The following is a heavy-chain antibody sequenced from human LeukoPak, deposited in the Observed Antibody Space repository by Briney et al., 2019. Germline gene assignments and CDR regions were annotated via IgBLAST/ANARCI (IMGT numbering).Heavy chain of an antibody. CDR1: GFTFSSYS. J-gene: IGHJ1*01. Sequence: GGSLRLSCAASGFTFSSYSMNWVRQAPGKGLEWVSSISSSSSYIYYADSVKGRFTISRDNAKNSLYLQMNSLRAEDTAVYYCARAMVRGVIMFQHWGQGTLVTVSS. D-gene: IGHD3-10*01. CDR3: ARAMVRGVIMFQH. V-gene: IGHV3-21*01. CDR2: ISSSSSYI.